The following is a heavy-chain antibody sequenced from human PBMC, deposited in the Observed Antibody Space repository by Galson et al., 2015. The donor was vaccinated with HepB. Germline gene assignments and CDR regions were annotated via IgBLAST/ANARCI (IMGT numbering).Heavy chain of an antibody. D-gene: IGHD6-19*01. J-gene: IGHJ3*02. CDR1: GFTFSTSW. CDR2: IDHDGTAT. Sequence: SLRLSCAASGFTFSTSWMTWVRLAPGKGLEWVASIDHDGTATYYVDSAKGRFTISRDNSKNTLYLQMNSLRAEDTAVYYCAKFIAVAGPDAFDIWGQGTMVTVSS. V-gene: IGHV3-7*01. CDR3: AKFIAVAGPDAFDI.